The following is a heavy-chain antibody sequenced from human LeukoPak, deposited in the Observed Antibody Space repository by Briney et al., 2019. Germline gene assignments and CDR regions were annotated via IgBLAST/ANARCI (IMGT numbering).Heavy chain of an antibody. CDR3: ARDEGSAYPFDY. Sequence: TLSLTCTVSGGSISSGGYYWSWIRQHPGKGLEWIGYIYYGGSTYYNPSLKSRVTISVDTSKNQFSLKLSSVTAADTAVYFCARDEGSAYPFDYWGQGTLVTVSS. CDR1: GGSISSGGYY. D-gene: IGHD3-22*01. J-gene: IGHJ4*02. CDR2: IYYGGST. V-gene: IGHV4-31*03.